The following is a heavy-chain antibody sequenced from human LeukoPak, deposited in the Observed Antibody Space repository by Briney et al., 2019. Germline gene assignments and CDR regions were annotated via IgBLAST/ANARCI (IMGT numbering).Heavy chain of an antibody. CDR2: IKQDGSEK. V-gene: IGHV3-7*01. CDR3: ARDLYYYFDY. J-gene: IGHJ4*02. Sequence: GGSLRLSCVASGFTFSSYWMSWVRQAPGKGLEWVANIKQDGSEKYYVDSVKGRFTISRDNAKNSLYLQMNSLRAEDTAVYYCARDLYYYFDYWGQGTLVTVSS. D-gene: IGHD3-10*01. CDR1: GFTFSSYW.